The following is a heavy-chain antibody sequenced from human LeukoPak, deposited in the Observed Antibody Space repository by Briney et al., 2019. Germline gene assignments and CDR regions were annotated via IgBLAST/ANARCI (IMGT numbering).Heavy chain of an antibody. V-gene: IGHV4-38-2*01. CDR1: NYSITDGYY. CDR2: IYPFGTT. J-gene: IGHJ3*01. D-gene: IGHD6-19*01. CDR3: ARHITVSYDAFDL. Sequence: SSETLSLTCSVSNYSITDGYYWGWIRQPPGKGLEWVATIYPFGTTYYNPSLKSRVTMSVDTSRNQFSLKLTSVTAADTAVYYCARHITVSYDAFDLWGRGTMVTVSS.